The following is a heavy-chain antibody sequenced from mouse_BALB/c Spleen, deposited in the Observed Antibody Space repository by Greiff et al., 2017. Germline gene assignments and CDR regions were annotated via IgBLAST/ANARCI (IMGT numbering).Heavy chain of an antibody. V-gene: IGHV1-12*01. Sequence: QVQLQQPGAELVKPGASVKMSCKASGYTFTSYNMHWVKQTPGQGLEWIGAIYPGNGDTSYNQKFKGKATLTADKSSSTAYMQLSSLTSEDSAVYYCAIPSHYYGYDYWGQGTTLTVSS. CDR2: IYPGNGDT. CDR3: AIPSHYYGYDY. J-gene: IGHJ2*01. D-gene: IGHD1-2*01. CDR1: GYTFTSYN.